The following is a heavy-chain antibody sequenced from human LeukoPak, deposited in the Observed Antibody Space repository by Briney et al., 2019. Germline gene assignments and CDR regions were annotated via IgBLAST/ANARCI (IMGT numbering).Heavy chain of an antibody. CDR1: GYTFTSYY. Sequence: GASVTVSCKASGYTFTSYYMHWVRQAPGQGLEWMGIINPSGGSTSNAQNFQGRVTMTRDTSTSTVYMELSSLKSEDTAVYYCARRLSAVAGTGFDYWGQGTLVTVSS. J-gene: IGHJ4*02. V-gene: IGHV1-46*01. CDR2: INPSGGST. CDR3: ARRLSAVAGTGFDY. D-gene: IGHD6-19*01.